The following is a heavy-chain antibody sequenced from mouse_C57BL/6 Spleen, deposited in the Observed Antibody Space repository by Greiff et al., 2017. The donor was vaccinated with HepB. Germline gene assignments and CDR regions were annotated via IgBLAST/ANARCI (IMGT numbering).Heavy chain of an antibody. J-gene: IGHJ1*03. Sequence: EVKVVESGGGLVKPGGSLKLSCAASGFTFSDYGMHWVRQAPEKGLEWVAYISSGSSTIYYADTVKGRFTISRDNAKNTLFLQMTSLRSEDTAMYYCARSYYDYDGYFDVWGTGTTVTVSS. CDR2: ISSGSSTI. V-gene: IGHV5-17*01. CDR3: ARSYYDYDGYFDV. D-gene: IGHD2-4*01. CDR1: GFTFSDYG.